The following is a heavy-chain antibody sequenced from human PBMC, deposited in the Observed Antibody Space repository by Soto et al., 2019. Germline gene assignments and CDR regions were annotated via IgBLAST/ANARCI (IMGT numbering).Heavy chain of an antibody. CDR3: ARDVGGHSDVSYGMDV. CDR1: GYTFTSYY. V-gene: IGHV1-46*01. CDR2: INPSGGST. D-gene: IGHD3-16*01. J-gene: IGHJ6*02. Sequence: GASVKVSCKASGYTFTSYYMHWVRQAPGQGLEWMGIINPSGGSTSYAQKFQGRVTMTRDTSTSTVYMELSSLRSEDTAVYYCARDVGGHSDVSYGMDVWGQGTTVTVSS.